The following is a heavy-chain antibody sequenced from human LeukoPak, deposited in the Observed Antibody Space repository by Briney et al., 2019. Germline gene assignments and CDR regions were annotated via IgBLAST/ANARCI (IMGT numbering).Heavy chain of an antibody. Sequence: GGSLRLSCAASGFTFSTYGMHWVRQAPGKGLEWVAVISNDGSNKYYADSVKGRFTISRDSSKSTLYVQMNSLRAEDTAVYYCAKDWGAGGSALTFWGQGTLVTVSS. V-gene: IGHV3-30*18. CDR1: GFTFSTYG. D-gene: IGHD3-10*01. CDR2: ISNDGSNK. J-gene: IGHJ4*02. CDR3: AKDWGAGGSALTF.